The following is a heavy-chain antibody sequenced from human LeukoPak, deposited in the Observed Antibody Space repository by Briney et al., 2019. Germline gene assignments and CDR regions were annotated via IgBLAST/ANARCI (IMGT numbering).Heavy chain of an antibody. CDR2: IHYSGST. Sequence: SETLSLTCTVSGGSITNYYWTWIRQPPGKGLEWIGYIHYSGSTNYNPSLKSRVTISVDTSKNQFSLKLSSVTAADTAVYYCARQSLEFLEWLFLDYWGQGTLVTVSS. D-gene: IGHD3-3*01. J-gene: IGHJ4*02. V-gene: IGHV4-59*01. CDR3: ARQSLEFLEWLFLDY. CDR1: GGSITNYY.